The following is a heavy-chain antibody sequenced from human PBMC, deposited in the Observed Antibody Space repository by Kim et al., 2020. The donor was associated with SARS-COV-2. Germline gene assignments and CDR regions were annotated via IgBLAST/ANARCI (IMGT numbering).Heavy chain of an antibody. CDR1: GFTFSDYY. CDR3: ARDVYDSSGYYPYFDY. V-gene: IGHV3-11*04. Sequence: GGSLRLSCAASGFTFSDYYMSWIRQAPGKGLEWVSYISSSGSTIYYADSVKCRFTISRDNAKNSLYLQMNSLRAEDTAVYYCARDVYDSSGYYPYFDYWGQGTLVTVSS. D-gene: IGHD3-22*01. J-gene: IGHJ4*02. CDR2: ISSSGSTI.